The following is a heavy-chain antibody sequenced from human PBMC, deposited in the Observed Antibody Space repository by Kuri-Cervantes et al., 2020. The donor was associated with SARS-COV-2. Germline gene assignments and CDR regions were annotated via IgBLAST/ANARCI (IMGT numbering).Heavy chain of an antibody. Sequence: GGSLRLSCAASGFTFSSYSMNWVRQAPGKGLEWVSSISSSGSYIYYADSVKGRFTISRDNAKNSLYPQMNSLRAEDTAVYYCAIIESSSDYYYYYGMDVWGQGTTVTVSS. CDR2: ISSSGSYI. D-gene: IGHD3-10*01. CDR3: AIIESSSDYYYYYGMDV. V-gene: IGHV3-21*01. J-gene: IGHJ6*02. CDR1: GFTFSSYS.